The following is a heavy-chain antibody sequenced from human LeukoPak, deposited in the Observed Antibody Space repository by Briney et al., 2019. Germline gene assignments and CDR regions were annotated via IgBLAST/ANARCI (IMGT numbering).Heavy chain of an antibody. Sequence: SETLSLTCAVYGGSFSGYYWSWIRQPPGKGLEWIGEINHSGSTNYNPSLKSRVTISVDTSKNQFSLKLSSVTAADTAVYYCARARSIAVAGTFYFDYWGQGTLVTVSS. CDR1: GGSFSGYY. D-gene: IGHD6-19*01. J-gene: IGHJ4*02. CDR2: INHSGST. CDR3: ARARSIAVAGTFYFDY. V-gene: IGHV4-34*01.